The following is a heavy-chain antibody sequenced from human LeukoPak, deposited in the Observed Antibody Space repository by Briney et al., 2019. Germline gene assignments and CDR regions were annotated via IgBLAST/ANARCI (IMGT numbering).Heavy chain of an antibody. CDR2: ISYSGNT. J-gene: IGHJ5*02. Sequence: PSETLSLTCTVSGGSINNYYWSWIRQPPGKGLEWIGYISYSGNTNYIPSLKSRVTISVDTSKNQFSLKLSSVTAADTAVYYCARRKARWFDPWGQGTLVTVSS. D-gene: IGHD6-6*01. CDR3: ARRKARWFDP. V-gene: IGHV4-59*08. CDR1: GGSINNYY.